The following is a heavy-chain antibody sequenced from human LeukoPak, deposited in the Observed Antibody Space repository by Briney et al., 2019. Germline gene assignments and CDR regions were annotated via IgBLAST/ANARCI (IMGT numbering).Heavy chain of an antibody. V-gene: IGHV3-30-3*01. CDR2: ITSDGSHT. CDR3: ARERQDTIVHSGAFDI. Sequence: PGGSLRLSCAASGFTFSTYFMHWVRQAPGKGLERVAVITSDGSHTFYVESVKGRFTISRDNSKNTLYLQMNSLRAEDTAVYFCARERQDTIVHSGAFDIWGQGTMVTVSS. D-gene: IGHD3-10*01. CDR1: GFTFSTYF. J-gene: IGHJ3*02.